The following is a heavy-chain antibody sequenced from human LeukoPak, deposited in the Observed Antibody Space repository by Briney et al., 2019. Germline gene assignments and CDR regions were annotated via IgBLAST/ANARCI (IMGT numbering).Heavy chain of an antibody. D-gene: IGHD6-13*01. CDR3: ASLQEQLVIASGYESYFDY. Sequence: PGGSLRLSCAASGFTFSSYSMNWVRQAPGKGLEWVSYISSSSSTIYYADSVKGRFTISRDNAKNSLYLQMNSLRAEDTAVYYCASLQEQLVIASGYESYFDYWGQGTLVTVSS. CDR1: GFTFSSYS. J-gene: IGHJ4*02. V-gene: IGHV3-48*01. CDR2: ISSSSSTI.